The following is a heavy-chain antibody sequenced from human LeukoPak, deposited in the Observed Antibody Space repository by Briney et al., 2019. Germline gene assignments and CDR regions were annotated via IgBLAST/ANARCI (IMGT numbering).Heavy chain of an antibody. D-gene: IGHD3-9*01. Sequence: ASVEVSCKVSGYTLTELSMHWVRQAPGKGLEWMGGFDPEDGETIYAQKFQGRVTMTEDTSTDTAYMELSSLRSEDTAVYYCATRRPNYDILTGYYRNYFDYWGQGTLVTVSS. CDR3: ATRRPNYDILTGYYRNYFDY. J-gene: IGHJ4*02. CDR2: FDPEDGET. V-gene: IGHV1-24*01. CDR1: GYTLTELS.